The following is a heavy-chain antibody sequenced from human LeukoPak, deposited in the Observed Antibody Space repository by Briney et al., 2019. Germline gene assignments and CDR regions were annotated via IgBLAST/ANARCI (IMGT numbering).Heavy chain of an antibody. CDR3: ARLRRWFGESPYYYYMDV. Sequence: PSETLSLTCTVSGGSISSSSYYWGWIRQPPGTGLEWIGSIYYSGSTYYNPSLKSRVTISVDTSKNQFSLKLSSVTAADTAVYYCARLRRWFGESPYYYYMDVWGKGTTVTISS. CDR2: IYYSGST. J-gene: IGHJ6*03. D-gene: IGHD3-10*01. CDR1: GGSISSSSYY. V-gene: IGHV4-39*07.